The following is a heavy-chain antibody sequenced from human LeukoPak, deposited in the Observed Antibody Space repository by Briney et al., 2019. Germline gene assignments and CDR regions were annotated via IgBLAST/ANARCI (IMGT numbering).Heavy chain of an antibody. D-gene: IGHD5-12*01. CDR1: GFTVTNNY. Sequence: GGSLRLSCAVTGFTVTNNYMTWVRQAPGKGLEWVSVVYSGGNTYYADSVKGRFTISRDSSQATLYLQMNSLRAEDTAVYYCARDSGGDTYDDYFDSWGQGTLVTVSS. CDR3: ARDSGGDTYDDYFDS. J-gene: IGHJ4*02. CDR2: VYSGGNT. V-gene: IGHV3-66*01.